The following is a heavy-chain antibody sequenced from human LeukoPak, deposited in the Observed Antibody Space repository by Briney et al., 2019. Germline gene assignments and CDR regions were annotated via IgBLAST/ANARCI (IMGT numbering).Heavy chain of an antibody. J-gene: IGHJ3*02. Sequence: PSETLSLTCTVSGYSISSGYYWGWIRQPPGKGLEWIGSIYHSGSTYYNPSLKSRVTISVDTSKNQFSLKLSSVTAADTAVYYCARDLGATTAFDIWGQGTMVTVSS. V-gene: IGHV4-38-2*02. D-gene: IGHD1-26*01. CDR2: IYHSGST. CDR3: ARDLGATTAFDI. CDR1: GYSISSGYY.